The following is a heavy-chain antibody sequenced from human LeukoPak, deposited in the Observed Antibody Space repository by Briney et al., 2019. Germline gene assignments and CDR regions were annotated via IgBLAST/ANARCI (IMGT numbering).Heavy chain of an antibody. Sequence: PGGSLTLSCAVSGFTFSDYYMSWIRQAPGKGLEWVSYISSSSNTIYYADSVKGRFTVSRDNAKNSLYLQMNSLRAEDTAVYYCARNLRRETSNSGYYDYWGQGTLVTVSS. V-gene: IGHV3-11*01. CDR2: ISSSSNTI. CDR1: GFTFSDYY. D-gene: IGHD3-22*01. J-gene: IGHJ4*02. CDR3: ARNLRRETSNSGYYDY.